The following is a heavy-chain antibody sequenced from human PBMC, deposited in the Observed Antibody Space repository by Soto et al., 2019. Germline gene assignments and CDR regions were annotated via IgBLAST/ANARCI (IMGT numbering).Heavy chain of an antibody. Sequence: EVQLLESGGGVVQPGGSLRLSCAASGFTFSAYAMTWVRQAPGKGLEWVSVISGSAGATYYADSVKGRFTISRDNSKNTLYLQMNSLRAEDTAVYYCARQDYSTTWYLNYWGKGTLVTVSS. CDR3: ARQDYSTTWYLNY. CDR1: GFTFSAYA. CDR2: ISGSAGAT. V-gene: IGHV3-23*01. D-gene: IGHD6-13*01. J-gene: IGHJ4*02.